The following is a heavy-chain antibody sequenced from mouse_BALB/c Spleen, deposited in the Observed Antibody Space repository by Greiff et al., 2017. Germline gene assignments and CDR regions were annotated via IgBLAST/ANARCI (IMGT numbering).Heavy chain of an antibody. Sequence: EVKLMESGGGLVKPGGSLKLSCAASGFTFSSYAMSWVRQTPEKRLEWVATISSGGSYTYYPDSVKGRFTISRDNAKNTLYLQRSSLSSEDTAMYYCASYYYDWFMDYWGQGTSVTVSS. V-gene: IGHV5-9-3*01. D-gene: IGHD2-4*01. J-gene: IGHJ4*01. CDR1: GFTFSSYA. CDR2: ISSGGSYT. CDR3: ASYYYDWFMDY.